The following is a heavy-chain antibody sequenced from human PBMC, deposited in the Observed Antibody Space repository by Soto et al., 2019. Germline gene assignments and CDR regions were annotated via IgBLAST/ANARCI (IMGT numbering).Heavy chain of an antibody. CDR1: GFTFSSYE. Sequence: EVQLVESGGALVQPGGSLRLSCAASGFTFSSYEMNWVRQAPGKGLEWVSRINSDGSYINYADSVKGRFTTSRDNAKNMLYLQMNSLGAEDTALYYCVTGWSEYWGQGTLVTVSS. CDR3: VTGWSEY. CDR2: INSDGSYI. J-gene: IGHJ4*02. V-gene: IGHV3-74*02. D-gene: IGHD2-15*01.